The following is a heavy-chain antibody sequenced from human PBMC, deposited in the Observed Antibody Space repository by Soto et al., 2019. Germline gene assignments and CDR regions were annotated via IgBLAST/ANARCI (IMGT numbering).Heavy chain of an antibody. Sequence: SVKVSCKASGDTFSFYTLNWIRQAPGQGFEWVGRVNPILAMSSSAHKFQGRVSMFADKSTGTAYMELRSLRSDDTVVYYCASWRASSGGVIVFPDYWGQGTLVTVSS. CDR1: GDTFSFYT. CDR2: VNPILAMS. D-gene: IGHD3-16*02. J-gene: IGHJ4*02. V-gene: IGHV1-69*02. CDR3: ASWRASSGGVIVFPDY.